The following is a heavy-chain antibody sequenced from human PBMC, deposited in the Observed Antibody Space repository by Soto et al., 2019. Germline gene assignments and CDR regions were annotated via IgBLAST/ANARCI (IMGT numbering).Heavy chain of an antibody. CDR2: ISYDGRNK. V-gene: IGHV3-30*04. J-gene: IGHJ4*02. D-gene: IGHD6-13*01. CDR3: ARGYSSSSAAFDY. CDR1: GFTFSSYA. Sequence: GGSLRLSCAASGFTFSSYAIHWVRQAPGKGLEWVALISYDGRNKYYADSVKGRFTISRDNSKNTLYLQMNSLRAEDTAVYYCARGYSSSSAAFDYWGQGTLVTVSS.